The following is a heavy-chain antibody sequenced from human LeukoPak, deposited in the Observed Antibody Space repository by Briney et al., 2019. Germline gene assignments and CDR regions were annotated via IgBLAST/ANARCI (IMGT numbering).Heavy chain of an antibody. CDR2: IIPIFGTA. D-gene: IGHD6-13*01. CDR3: AREIAGYFDY. CDR1: GGTFSSYA. Sequence: GASVKVSCKASGGTFSSYAISWVRQAPGQGLEWMGGIIPIFGTANCAQKFQGRVTITADESTSTAYMELSSLRSEDTAVYYCAREIAGYFDYWGQGTLVTVSS. V-gene: IGHV1-69*13. J-gene: IGHJ4*02.